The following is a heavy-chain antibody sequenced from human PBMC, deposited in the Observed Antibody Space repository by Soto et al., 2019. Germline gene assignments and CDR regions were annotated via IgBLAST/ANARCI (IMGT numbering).Heavy chain of an antibody. V-gene: IGHV1-46*01. CDR1: GYTFTSYY. CDR2: INPSGGST. Sequence: QVQLVQSGAEVKKPGASVKVSCKASGYTFTSYYMHWVRQAPGQGLEWMGIINPSGGSTSYAQKFQGRVTMTRDTSTSTVYMELSSLRSEDTAVYYCARDTYYYGSGSYGGYYYYGMDVWGQGTTVTVFS. D-gene: IGHD3-10*01. CDR3: ARDTYYYGSGSYGGYYYYGMDV. J-gene: IGHJ6*02.